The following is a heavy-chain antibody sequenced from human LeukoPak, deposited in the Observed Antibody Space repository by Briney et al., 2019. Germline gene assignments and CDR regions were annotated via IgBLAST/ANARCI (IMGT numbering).Heavy chain of an antibody. CDR3: AKDKDYYFDY. J-gene: IGHJ4*02. V-gene: IGHV3-33*06. CDR1: GFTFSSYG. CDR2: IWYDGSNK. Sequence: GRSLRLSCAASGFTFSSYGMHWVRQAPGKGLERGAVIWYDGSNKYYADSVKGRFTISRDTSKNTLYLQMNSLRAEDTAVYYCAKDKDYYFDYWGQGTLVTVSS.